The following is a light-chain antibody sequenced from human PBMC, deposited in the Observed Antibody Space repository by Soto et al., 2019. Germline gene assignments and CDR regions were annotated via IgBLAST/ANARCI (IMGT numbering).Light chain of an antibody. J-gene: IGKJ1*01. CDR1: QSVSSN. Sequence: EIVITQSPATLSVSPGERATLCCRASQSVSSNLAWYQQKPGQAPRLLIYGASTRATGIPARFSGSGSGTEFTLTISSLQSEDFAVYYCQQYNNWPLTFDQGTKVEFK. CDR2: GAS. CDR3: QQYNNWPLT. V-gene: IGKV3-15*01.